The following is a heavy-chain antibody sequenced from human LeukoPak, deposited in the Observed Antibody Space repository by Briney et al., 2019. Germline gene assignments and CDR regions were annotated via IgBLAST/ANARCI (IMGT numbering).Heavy chain of an antibody. D-gene: IGHD3-22*01. V-gene: IGHV3-73*01. Sequence: PGGSLRLSCADSGFTLSDFTVPWVRRASGKGLEWLGHITTKARNYATEYAASVKGRFTISRDDSKNTAYLQMNSLKTEDTAVYYCRAYAYNSSGSYYVDHWGQGTLVTVSS. CDR3: RAYAYNSSGSYYVDH. CDR2: ITTKARNYAT. CDR1: GFTLSDFT. J-gene: IGHJ4*02.